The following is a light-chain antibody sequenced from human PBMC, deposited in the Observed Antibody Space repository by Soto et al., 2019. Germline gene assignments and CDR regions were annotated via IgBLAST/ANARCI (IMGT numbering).Light chain of an antibody. CDR3: SSYTSSSTLV. J-gene: IGLJ1*01. CDR1: SSDVGAYNF. V-gene: IGLV2-14*01. Sequence: QSALTQPASVSGSPGQSISISCTGTSSDVGAYNFVSWYQQHPGKAPKLMIYEVSNRPSGVSNRFSGSKSGNTASLTISGLQAEDEADYYCSSYTSSSTLVFGSGTKVTVL. CDR2: EVS.